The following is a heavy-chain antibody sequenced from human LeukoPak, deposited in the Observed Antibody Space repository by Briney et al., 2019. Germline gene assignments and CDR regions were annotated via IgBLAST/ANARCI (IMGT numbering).Heavy chain of an antibody. CDR2: ISYSGST. CDR1: GGSISNYY. Sequence: SETLSLTCSVSGGSISNYYWNWIRQPPGKGLEWIGSISYSGSTYYNPSLKSRVTISVDTSKNQFSLKLSSVTAADTAVYYCARRNADYHAFDIWGQGTMVTVSS. V-gene: IGHV4-39*01. CDR3: ARRNADYHAFDI. D-gene: IGHD4-17*01. J-gene: IGHJ3*02.